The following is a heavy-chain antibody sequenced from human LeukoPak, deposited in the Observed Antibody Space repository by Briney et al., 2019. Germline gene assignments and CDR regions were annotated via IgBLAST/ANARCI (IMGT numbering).Heavy chain of an antibody. D-gene: IGHD3-3*01. CDR3: ARDKHDYDLYYYGMDV. Sequence: GGSLRLSCAASGFTFSSYSMNWVRQAPGKGLEWVSSISSSSSCIYYADSVKGRFTISRDNAKNSLYLQMNSLRAEDTAVYYCARDKHDYDLYYYGMDVWGQGTTVTVSS. J-gene: IGHJ6*02. V-gene: IGHV3-21*01. CDR2: ISSSSSCI. CDR1: GFTFSSYS.